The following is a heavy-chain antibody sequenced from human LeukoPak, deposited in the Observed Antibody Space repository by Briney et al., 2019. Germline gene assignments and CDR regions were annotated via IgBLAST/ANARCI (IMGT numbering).Heavy chain of an antibody. CDR1: SGSISNYY. CDR2: IYTSGST. J-gene: IGHJ4*02. CDR3: ARASDDFGDYGFDY. V-gene: IGHV4-4*07. D-gene: IGHD4-17*01. Sequence: SETLSLTCAVSSGSISNYYWNWIRQPAGKGLEWIGRIYTSGSTNYNPSLKSRLTMSMDTSKNQFSLRLSSVTAADTAVYYCARASDDFGDYGFDYWGQGTLVTVSS.